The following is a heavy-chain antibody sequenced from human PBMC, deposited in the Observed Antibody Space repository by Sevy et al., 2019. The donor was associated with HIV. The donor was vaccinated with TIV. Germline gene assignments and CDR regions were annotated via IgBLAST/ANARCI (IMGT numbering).Heavy chain of an antibody. D-gene: IGHD3-22*01. Sequence: GVSLRLSCAASGFTFSSYAMNWVRQAPGKGLEWVSGISGSGGSGDKTNYADSVKGRFTISRDDSKNSLYLQLNSLRAEETGIYYCARKYDSSGYFDYWGQGTLVTVSS. CDR3: ARKYDSSGYFDY. CDR2: ISGSGGSGDKT. V-gene: IGHV3-23*01. J-gene: IGHJ4*02. CDR1: GFTFSSYA.